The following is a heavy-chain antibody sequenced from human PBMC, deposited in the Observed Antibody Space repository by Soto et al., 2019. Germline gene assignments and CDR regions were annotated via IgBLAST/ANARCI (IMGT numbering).Heavy chain of an antibody. V-gene: IGHV1-69*01. CDR3: ARVRMDAAAGMLN. Sequence: QVQLVQSGAEVKKPGASVTVSCKASGGTFSSYAISWVLQAPGQRLEWMGGIIPIFGTANYAQKFQGRVTITSDESTSAAYMELSSLRSEDTAVASCARVRMDAAAGMLNWGQGTLVTVSS. CDR1: GGTFSSYA. D-gene: IGHD6-13*01. J-gene: IGHJ4*02. CDR2: IIPIFGTA.